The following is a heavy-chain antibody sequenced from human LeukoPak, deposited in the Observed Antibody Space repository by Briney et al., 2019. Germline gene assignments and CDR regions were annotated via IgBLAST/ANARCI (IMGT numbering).Heavy chain of an antibody. D-gene: IGHD6-6*01. V-gene: IGHV3-74*01. CDR3: ARGPNSNWSGLDF. J-gene: IGHJ4*02. CDR1: GFTFSTHT. CDR2: ISPTGSTT. Sequence: GGSLRLSCAASGFTFSTHTMSWVRQAPGKGLVWVSRISPTGSTTSYADSVKGRFTVSRDNAKNTLYLQVNNLRAEDTAVYYCARGPNSNWSGLDFWGQGTLLTVSS.